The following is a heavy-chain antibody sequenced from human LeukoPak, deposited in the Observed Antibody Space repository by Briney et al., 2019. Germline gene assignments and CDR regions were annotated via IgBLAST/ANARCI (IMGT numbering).Heavy chain of an antibody. V-gene: IGHV3-30-3*01. Sequence: GGSLRLSCGASGFSFSDYAMHWVRQAPAKGLEWVAVISYDGTDKHYADSVKGRFTISRDNSKNTLYLQMNSLRAEDTAVYYCARDKQWLFCFDQWGQGTPVTVSS. D-gene: IGHD6-19*01. CDR3: ARDKQWLFCFDQ. J-gene: IGHJ4*02. CDR2: ISYDGTDK. CDR1: GFSFSDYA.